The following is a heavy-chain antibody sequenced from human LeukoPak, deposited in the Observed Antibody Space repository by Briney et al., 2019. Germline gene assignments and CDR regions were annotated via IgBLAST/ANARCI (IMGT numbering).Heavy chain of an antibody. CDR3: ARASYTTTWHHLGS. Sequence: GGSLRLSCAASGFIFNNYVMHRVRQAPGKGLEYVSSISSNGVNTYYANSVKGRFTISRDNSKNTLYLQMGSLRAEDMAVYYCARASYTTTWHHLGSWGQGTLVTVSS. V-gene: IGHV3-64*01. CDR1: GFIFNNYV. CDR2: ISSNGVNT. J-gene: IGHJ4*02. D-gene: IGHD3-16*01.